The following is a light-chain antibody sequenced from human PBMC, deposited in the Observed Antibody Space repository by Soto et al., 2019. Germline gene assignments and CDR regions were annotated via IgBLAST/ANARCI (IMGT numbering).Light chain of an antibody. Sequence: QSALTQPHSVSGSPGQSVTISCTGTSSDVGGYSYVSWYQQHPGKAPQLIIYDVTERPSGVPDRFSGSKSGNTAPLTISGLQAENEADYYCCSYTGSYSNVFGIGTKLTVL. CDR3: CSYTGSYSNV. CDR2: DVT. V-gene: IGLV2-11*01. J-gene: IGLJ1*01. CDR1: SSDVGGYSY.